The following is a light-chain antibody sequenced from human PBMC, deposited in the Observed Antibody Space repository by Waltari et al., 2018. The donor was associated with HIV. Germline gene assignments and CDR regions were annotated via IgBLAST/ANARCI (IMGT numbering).Light chain of an antibody. J-gene: IGKJ1*01. Sequence: EVVLTQSPGTLSLSPGDRATLACRASQSINSTYLAWYQQHPGQTPRLLMYGASRRAIGIPDRFSGSGSATDFTLTIARLEPGDFAVYYCHQYGRSPRTFGQGTKVDIK. CDR1: QSINSTY. V-gene: IGKV3-20*01. CDR2: GAS. CDR3: HQYGRSPRT.